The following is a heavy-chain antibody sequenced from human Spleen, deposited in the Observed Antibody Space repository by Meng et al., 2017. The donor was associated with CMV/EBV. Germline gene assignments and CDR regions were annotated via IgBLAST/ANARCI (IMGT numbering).Heavy chain of an antibody. CDR2: TYYMSKWYH. CDR3: ARGRIAVAGGNWYFDL. CDR1: GDSVSSNSAS. Sequence: SQTLSLTCAISGDSVSSNSASWNWIRQSPSRGLEWLGRTYYMSKWYHDYAVSMKSRITINPDTSKNQFSLQLNSVTPEDTAVYYCARGRIAVAGGNWYFDLWGRGTLVTVSS. D-gene: IGHD6-19*01. V-gene: IGHV6-1*01. J-gene: IGHJ2*01.